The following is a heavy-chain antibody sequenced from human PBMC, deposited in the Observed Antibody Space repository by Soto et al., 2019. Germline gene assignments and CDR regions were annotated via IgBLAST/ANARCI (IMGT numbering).Heavy chain of an antibody. Sequence: SATLSLSCTVSVGSISSGGYSWSWIHQHPGKGLEWIGYIYYSGSTYYNPSLKSRVTISVDTSKNQFSLKLSSVTAADTAVYYCARDSTYGSWSYYIDYWAQGTLVNGSS. D-gene: IGHD3-10*01. CDR2: IYYSGST. J-gene: IGHJ4*02. CDR3: ARDSTYGSWSYYIDY. CDR1: VGSISSGGYS. V-gene: IGHV4-31*03.